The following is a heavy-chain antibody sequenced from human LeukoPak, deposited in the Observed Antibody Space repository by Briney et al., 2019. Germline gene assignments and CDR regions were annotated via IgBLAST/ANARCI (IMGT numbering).Heavy chain of an antibody. Sequence: GGSLRLSCTPSGFTFSSHAMNWVRQAPGKGLEWVSSISSSSSYIYYADSVKGRFTISRDNAKNSLYLQMNSLRAEDTAVYYCARAGTIFGVVIEIYGMDVWGQGTTVTVSS. J-gene: IGHJ6*02. V-gene: IGHV3-21*01. D-gene: IGHD3-3*01. CDR2: ISSSSSYI. CDR3: ARAGTIFGVVIEIYGMDV. CDR1: GFTFSSHA.